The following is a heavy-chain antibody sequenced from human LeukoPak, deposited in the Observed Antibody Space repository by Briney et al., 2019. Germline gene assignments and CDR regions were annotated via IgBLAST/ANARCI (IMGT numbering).Heavy chain of an antibody. CDR3: ARQSGYYDFWSGYYLNWFDP. J-gene: IGHJ5*02. Sequence: SETLSLTCTVPGGSISSSSYYWGWIRQPPGKGLEWHGSIYYSGSTYYNPSLKSRVTISVDTSKNQFSLKLSSVTAADTAVYYCARQSGYYDFWSGYYLNWFDPWGQGTLVTVSS. CDR1: GGSISSSSYY. D-gene: IGHD3-3*01. CDR2: IYYSGST. V-gene: IGHV4-39*01.